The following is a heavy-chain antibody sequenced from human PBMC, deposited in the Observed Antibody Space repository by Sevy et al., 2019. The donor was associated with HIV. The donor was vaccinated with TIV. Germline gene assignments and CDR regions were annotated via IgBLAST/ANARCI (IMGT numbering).Heavy chain of an antibody. CDR1: GFTFSSYW. Sequence: GGSLRLSCAASGFTFSSYWMSWVRQAPGKGLEWVANIKQDGSEKYYVDSVKGRFTISRDNAKNSLYLQMNSLRAEDTAVYYCARDIQAWSSYYDSSGYYPDDAFDIWGQGTMVTVSS. J-gene: IGHJ3*02. CDR3: ARDIQAWSSYYDSSGYYPDDAFDI. CDR2: IKQDGSEK. V-gene: IGHV3-7*01. D-gene: IGHD3-22*01.